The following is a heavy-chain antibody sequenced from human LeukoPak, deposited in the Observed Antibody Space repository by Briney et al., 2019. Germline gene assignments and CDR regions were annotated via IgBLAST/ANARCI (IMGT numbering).Heavy chain of an antibody. CDR1: GYSFTNYW. CDR2: IYPGDSDT. V-gene: IGHV5-51*01. CDR3: ARRAVIKPDYYYGMDV. Sequence: GESLKISCKGSGYSFTNYWIGWVRQMPGKGLEWMGIIYPGDSDTRYSPSFQGQVTISADKSISTAYLQWSSLKASDTAMYYCARRAVIKPDYYYGMDVWGQGTTVTVSS. D-gene: IGHD1-14*01. J-gene: IGHJ6*02.